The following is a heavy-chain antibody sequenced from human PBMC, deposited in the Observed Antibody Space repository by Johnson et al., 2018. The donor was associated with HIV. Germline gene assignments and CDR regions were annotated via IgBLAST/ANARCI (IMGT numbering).Heavy chain of an antibody. D-gene: IGHD3-16*02. CDR1: GFTFSSYA. CDR2: IYSGGST. V-gene: IGHV3-NL1*01. J-gene: IGHJ3*02. CDR3: ARASYVWGSYRYTGVCGAFDI. Sequence: QVQLVESGGGVVQPGRSLRLSCAASGFTFSSYAMHWVRQAPGKGLVWVSVIYSGGSTYYADSVKGRFTISRDNAKNSLYLQMNSLRAEDTALYYCARASYVWGSYRYTGVCGAFDIWGQGTMVTVSS.